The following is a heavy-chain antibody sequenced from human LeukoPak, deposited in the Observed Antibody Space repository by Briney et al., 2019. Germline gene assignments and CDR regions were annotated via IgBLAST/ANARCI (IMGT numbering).Heavy chain of an antibody. CDR1: GGTFSSYA. CDR3: ARRGAIAAAGTGFDY. D-gene: IGHD6-13*01. V-gene: IGHV1-69*04. J-gene: IGHJ4*02. Sequence: SVKVSCKASGGTFSSYAIGWVRQAPGQGLEWMGRIIPILGIANYAQKFQGRVTITADKSTSTAYMELSSLRSEDTAVYYCARRGAIAAAGTGFDYWGQGTLVTVSS. CDR2: IIPILGIA.